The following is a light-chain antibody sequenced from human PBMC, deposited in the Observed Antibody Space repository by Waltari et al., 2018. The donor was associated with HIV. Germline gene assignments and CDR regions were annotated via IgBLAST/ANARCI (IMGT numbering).Light chain of an antibody. CDR3: TAWDDGLSDPV. CDR1: SSNIGSNN. V-gene: IGLV1-44*01. Sequence: QSVLTQPPSASGTPGQRVTISCSGSSSNIGSNNVNWYQQLPGTAPKLLIYSNNPRPSGVPDRFSGSKSGTSASLAISGLQSEDEADYYCTAWDDGLSDPVFGGGTKLTVL. J-gene: IGLJ3*02. CDR2: SNN.